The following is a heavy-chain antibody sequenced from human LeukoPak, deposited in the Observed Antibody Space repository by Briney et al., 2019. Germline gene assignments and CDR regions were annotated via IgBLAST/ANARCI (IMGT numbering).Heavy chain of an antibody. CDR2: IYTSGST. Sequence: SETLSLTCTVSGGSISSYYWSWIRQPAGKGLEWIGRIYTSGSTNYNPSLKSRVTMSVDTSKNQFSLKLSSVTAADTAVYYCARVSREQWLVPDGPLDYWGQGTLVTVSS. D-gene: IGHD6-19*01. CDR1: GGSISSYY. J-gene: IGHJ4*02. V-gene: IGHV4-4*07. CDR3: ARVSREQWLVPDGPLDY.